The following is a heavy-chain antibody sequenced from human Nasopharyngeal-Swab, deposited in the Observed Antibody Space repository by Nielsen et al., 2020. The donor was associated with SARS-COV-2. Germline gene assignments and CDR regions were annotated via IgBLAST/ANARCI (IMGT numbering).Heavy chain of an antibody. D-gene: IGHD3-9*01. CDR1: GFTFSRYA. J-gene: IGHJ4*02. CDR2: ISDDGNNK. V-gene: IGHV3-30-3*01. CDR3: ARDWRDDYDVLTGYYNLGDH. Sequence: GKSLKISCAASGFTFSRYAMHWVRQAPGKGLEWVAVISDDGNNKYYADSVKGRFTISRDNSKNTLYLHMASLRAEDTAVYFCARDWRDDYDVLTGYYNLGDHWGRGTLVTVSS.